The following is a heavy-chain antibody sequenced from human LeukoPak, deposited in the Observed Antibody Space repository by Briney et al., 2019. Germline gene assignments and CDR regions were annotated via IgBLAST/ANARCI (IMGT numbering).Heavy chain of an antibody. Sequence: SETLSLTCTVSGGFISGYYWSWIRRPPGKGLEWIGYIYYSGSTNYNPSLKSRVTMSVDTSKNQFSLKLSSVTAADTAVYYCAREGSRHYYDSSGYSRYFQHWGQGTLVTVSS. D-gene: IGHD3-22*01. J-gene: IGHJ1*01. CDR1: GGFISGYY. V-gene: IGHV4-59*01. CDR2: IYYSGST. CDR3: AREGSRHYYDSSGYSRYFQH.